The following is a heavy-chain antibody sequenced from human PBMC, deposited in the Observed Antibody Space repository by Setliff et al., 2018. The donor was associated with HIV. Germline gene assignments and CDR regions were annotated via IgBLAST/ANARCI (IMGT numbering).Heavy chain of an antibody. CDR3: GNKGGQV. V-gene: IGHV3-33*08. D-gene: IGHD3-16*01. CDR2: LWRDEVGE. J-gene: IGHJ1*01. CDR1: GFSIENFD. Sequence: GGSLRLSCTVGGFSIENFDMHWVRQAPGKGLEWVSLLWRDEVGEYYADSVKGRFSISRDRSRNTVSLQMSSLRVEDTAMYYCGNKGGQVWGPGTQVTVSS.